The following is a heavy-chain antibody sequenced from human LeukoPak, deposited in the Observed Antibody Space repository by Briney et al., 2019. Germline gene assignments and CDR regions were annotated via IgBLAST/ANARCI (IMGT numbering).Heavy chain of an antibody. Sequence: SETQSLTCTVSGGSINNYYWSWIRQPPGKGLEWIGYIYYSGSTNYNPSLKSRVSISVDTSKNQFSLKLSSVTAADTAVYYCARIVPYNYGYVDYWGQGTLVTVSS. D-gene: IGHD5-18*01. V-gene: IGHV4-59*01. J-gene: IGHJ4*02. CDR3: ARIVPYNYGYVDY. CDR1: GGSINNYY. CDR2: IYYSGST.